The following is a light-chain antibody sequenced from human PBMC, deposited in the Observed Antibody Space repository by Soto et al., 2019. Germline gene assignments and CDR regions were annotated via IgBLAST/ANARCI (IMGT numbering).Light chain of an antibody. V-gene: IGLV2-14*03. J-gene: IGLJ1*01. Sequence: QSVLTQPASVSGSPGQSIAISCTGTSSDVGAYDSVCWYQQHPGKAPKLIIFGVSNRPSGVSNRFSGHKSGNTASLTISGLQAEDEADYYCSSYTSDSTYVFATGTKLT. CDR2: GVS. CDR3: SSYTSDSTYV. CDR1: SSDVGAYDS.